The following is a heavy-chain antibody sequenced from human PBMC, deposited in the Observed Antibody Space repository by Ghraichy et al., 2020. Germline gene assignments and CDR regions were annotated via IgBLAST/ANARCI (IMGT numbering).Heavy chain of an antibody. CDR3: VRSLKEGATYSVSDY. V-gene: IGHV3-23*01. CDR2: ITGSGGTT. J-gene: IGHJ4*02. D-gene: IGHD1-26*01. Sequence: GGSLRLSCAASGFTFSTYGMSWVRQAPGKGLEWVAAITGSGGTTYYADSVKGRFTISRDNSKNTLYLQVNSLRAEDTAVYYCVRSLKEGATYSVSDYWGQGTLVTVSS. CDR1: GFTFSTYG.